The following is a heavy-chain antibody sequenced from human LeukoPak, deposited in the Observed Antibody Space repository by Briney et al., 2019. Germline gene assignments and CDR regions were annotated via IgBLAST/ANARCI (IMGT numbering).Heavy chain of an antibody. D-gene: IGHD2-2*02. Sequence: SETLSLTCAVSGYSISSGYYWGWIRQPPGKGLEWIGSIYHSGSTYYNPSLKSRVTISVDTSKNQFSLKLSSVTAADTAVYYCARVGAIGYCSSTSCYTEHNWLDPWGQGTLVTVSS. CDR3: ARVGAIGYCSSTSCYTEHNWLDP. CDR2: IYHSGST. V-gene: IGHV4-38-2*01. J-gene: IGHJ5*02. CDR1: GYSISSGYY.